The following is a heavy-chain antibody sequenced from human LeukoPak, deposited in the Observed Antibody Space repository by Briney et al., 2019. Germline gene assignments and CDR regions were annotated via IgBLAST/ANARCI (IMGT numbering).Heavy chain of an antibody. V-gene: IGHV4-30-4*01. D-gene: IGHD2-15*01. CDR2: IYYSGST. CDR3: AREGAAVVAATRDAFDI. CDR1: GGSISSADYY. J-gene: IGHJ3*02. Sequence: PSQTLSLTCTVSGGSISSADYYWSWIRQPPGKGLEWIGYIYYSGSTYYNPSLKSRVTISVDTSKNQFSLKLSSVTAADTAVYYCAREGAAVVAATRDAFDIWGQGTMVTVSS.